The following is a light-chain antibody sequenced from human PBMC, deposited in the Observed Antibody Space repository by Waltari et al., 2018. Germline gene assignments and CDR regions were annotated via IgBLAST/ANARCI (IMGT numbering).Light chain of an antibody. CDR3: QSYDSSLSIWV. CDR1: RSNIGTRYD. CDR2: NNN. J-gene: IGLJ3*02. V-gene: IGLV1-40*01. Sequence: QSVLTQPPSVSGAPGQRVTISCTGSRSNIGTRYDVHWYQQLPGTAPKLLIFNNNNRPSGIPDRFSGSKSDTSASLAITGLQAEDEADYYCQSYDSSLSIWVFGGGTKLTVL.